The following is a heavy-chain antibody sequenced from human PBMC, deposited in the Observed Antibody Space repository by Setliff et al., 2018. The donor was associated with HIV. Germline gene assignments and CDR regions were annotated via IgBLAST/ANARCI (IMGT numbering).Heavy chain of an antibody. CDR1: VGSISSGGYY. CDR3: ARSGSDYKWFDP. V-gene: IGHV4-31*03. J-gene: IGHJ5*02. D-gene: IGHD3-10*01. CDR2: IYYSGGT. Sequence: SETLSPTCTVSVGSISSGGYYWSWIRQHPGKCLEWIGYIYYSGGTYYNPALKSRVSISVDTSKNQFSLKLRFVTAADTAVYYCARSGSDYKWFDPWGQGTLVTVSS.